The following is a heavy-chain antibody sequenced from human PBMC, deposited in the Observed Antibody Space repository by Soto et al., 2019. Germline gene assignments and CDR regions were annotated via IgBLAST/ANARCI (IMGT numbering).Heavy chain of an antibody. J-gene: IGHJ4*02. CDR1: GYSFTSYW. CDR3: ARLGVYCSITKCYGGGDY. D-gene: IGHD2-2*01. Sequence: PGESLKISCKGSGYSFTSYWIGWVRQMPGKGLEWMGIIYPGDSDTRYSPSFQGQVTISADKSISTAYLQWSSLKASDTAMYYCARLGVYCSITKCYGGGDYCGQGSLVTVYS. V-gene: IGHV5-51*01. CDR2: IYPGDSDT.